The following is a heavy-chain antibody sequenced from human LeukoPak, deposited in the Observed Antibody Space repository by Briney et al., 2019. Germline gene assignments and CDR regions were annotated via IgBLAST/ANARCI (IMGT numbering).Heavy chain of an antibody. J-gene: IGHJ6*04. CDR2: IYNSGST. V-gene: IGHV4-30-4*01. D-gene: IGHD1-14*01. CDR1: GGSISSGGYY. Sequence: SQTLSLTCTVSGGSISSGGYYWSWMRQPPGKGLEWLGYIYNSGSTYDNPSLKSRVTISVDTSKHHFSLRLSSVTAADTAVYYCDRAYILDYYDSCGMEVWGKGATVTVSS. CDR3: DRAYILDYYDSCGMEV.